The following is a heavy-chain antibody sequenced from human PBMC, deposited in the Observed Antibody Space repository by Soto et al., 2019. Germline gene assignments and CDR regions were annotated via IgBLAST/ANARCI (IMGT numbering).Heavy chain of an antibody. V-gene: IGHV4-59*01. J-gene: IGHJ5*02. CDR2: XXYXXSX. CDR1: SVSITNYY. CDR3: ARGGIAARPVNWFDP. Sequence: PSETRSLTCSVSSVSITNYYWTWIRHSPGKGLEWXGYXXYXXSXXXXXSXXXRVTISVDTSKNQFSLKLSYVTAADTAVYYCARGGIAARPVNWFDPWGQGTLVTVSS. D-gene: IGHD6-13*01.